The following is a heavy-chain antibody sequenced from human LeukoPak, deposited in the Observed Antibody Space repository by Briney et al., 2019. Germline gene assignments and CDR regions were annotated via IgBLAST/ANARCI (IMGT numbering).Heavy chain of an antibody. CDR3: TTDEDWNYARKDV. CDR1: GGSFSGYY. D-gene: IGHD1-7*01. Sequence: PSETLSLTCAVYGGSFSGYYWSWIRQPPGKGLEWVGQTVSEIDGGTTDYAAPVKGRFTTSRDDSKSTLYLQMNSLKIEDTAVYYCTTDEDWNYARKDVWGQGATVIVSS. CDR2: TVSEIDGGTT. J-gene: IGHJ6*02. V-gene: IGHV3-15*04.